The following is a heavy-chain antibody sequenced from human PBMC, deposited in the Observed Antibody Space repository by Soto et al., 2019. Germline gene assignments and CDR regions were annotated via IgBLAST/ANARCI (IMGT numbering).Heavy chain of an antibody. CDR3: ARVQSGSNFAY. CDR2: INAGSGNT. D-gene: IGHD5-12*01. Sequence: ASVKVSCKASGYTFTSYAMHWVRQAPGQRLKWMGWINAGSGNTKYSQNFQDRITISRDTSANKVYMELSSLRSEDTAVYYCARVQSGSNFAYWGQGTLVTVSS. J-gene: IGHJ4*02. CDR1: GYTFTSYA. V-gene: IGHV1-3*01.